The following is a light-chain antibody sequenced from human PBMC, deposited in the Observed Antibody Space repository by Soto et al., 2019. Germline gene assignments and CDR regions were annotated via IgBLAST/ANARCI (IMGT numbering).Light chain of an antibody. J-gene: IGLJ3*02. V-gene: IGLV2-14*01. CDR3: NSYTSSSTLL. Sequence: QSALTQPASVSGSPGQSTTISCTGTNTDVGGYNYVSWYQQHPGKAPKLIIYDVTDRPSGVSNRFSGSKSANTASLTISGLQAEDEANYYCNSYTSSSTLLFGGGTQLTVL. CDR2: DVT. CDR1: NTDVGGYNY.